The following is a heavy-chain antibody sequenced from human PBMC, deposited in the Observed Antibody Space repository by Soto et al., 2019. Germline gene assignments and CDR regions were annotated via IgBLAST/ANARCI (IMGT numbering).Heavy chain of an antibody. J-gene: IGHJ4*02. D-gene: IGHD6-19*01. Sequence: ASVKVSCKASGFTFTSSAMQWVRQARGQRLEWIGWIVVGSGNTNYAQKFQERVTITRDMSTSTAYMELSSLRSEDTAVYYCAAAEYSSGWYEARWGQGTLVTVSS. CDR2: IVVGSGNT. CDR1: GFTFTSSA. CDR3: AAAEYSSGWYEAR. V-gene: IGHV1-58*02.